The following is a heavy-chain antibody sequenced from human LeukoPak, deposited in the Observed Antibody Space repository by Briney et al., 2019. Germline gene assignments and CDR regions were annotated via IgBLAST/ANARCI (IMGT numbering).Heavy chain of an antibody. CDR1: GLTFSGSA. D-gene: IGHD1-26*01. CDR2: IRSKANSYAT. CDR3: TISSGSYYYYYGMDV. Sequence: PGGSLKLSCAASGLTFSGSAMHWVRQASGKGLEWVGRIRSKANSYATAYAASVKGRFTISRDDSKNTAYLQMNSLKTEDTAVYYCTISSGSYYYYYGMDVWGQGTTVTVSS. V-gene: IGHV3-73*01. J-gene: IGHJ6*02.